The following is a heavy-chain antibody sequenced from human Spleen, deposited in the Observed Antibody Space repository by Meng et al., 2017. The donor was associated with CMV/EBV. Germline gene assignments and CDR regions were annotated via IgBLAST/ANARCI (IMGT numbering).Heavy chain of an antibody. J-gene: IGHJ4*02. V-gene: IGHV3-9*01. D-gene: IGHD3-3*01. CDR1: GFTFDDYA. CDR3: AKGYYDFWSGYPDY. Sequence: GGSLRLSCAASGFTFDDYAVHWVRQAPGKGLEWVSGISWNSGSIGYADSVKGRFTISRDNAKNSLYLQMNSLRAEDTALYYCAKGYYDFWSGYPDYWGQGTLVTVSS. CDR2: ISWNSGSI.